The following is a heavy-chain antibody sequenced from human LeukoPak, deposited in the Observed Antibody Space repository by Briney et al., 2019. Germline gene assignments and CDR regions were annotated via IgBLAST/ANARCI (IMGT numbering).Heavy chain of an antibody. D-gene: IGHD3-16*02. CDR3: ARDPTGFHYRPYLKH. J-gene: IGHJ4*02. V-gene: IGHV3-21*01. CDR1: GFTFSSYS. Sequence: GGTLRLSCAASGFTFSSYSMNWVRQAPGKGLEWVSSISSSSSYIYYADSVKGRFTISRDNAKSTLYLQMNSLRAEDTAVYYCARDPTGFHYRPYLKHWGQGTLVTVSS. CDR2: ISSSSSYI.